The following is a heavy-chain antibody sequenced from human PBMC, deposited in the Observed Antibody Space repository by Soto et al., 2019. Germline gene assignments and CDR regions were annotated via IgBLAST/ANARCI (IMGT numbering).Heavy chain of an antibody. CDR2: ISDDGSKK. V-gene: IGHV3-30*03. Sequence: GGSLRLSCAASGFTFSSHDMHWVRQAPGKGLEWVADISDDGSKKYYADSVKGRFTVSRDNSKNTLYLQMNSLRAEDTAVYYCADGGEWSFKFDYRGQGTLVTVSS. CDR1: GFTFSSHD. J-gene: IGHJ4*02. CDR3: ADGGEWSFKFDY. D-gene: IGHD2-8*01.